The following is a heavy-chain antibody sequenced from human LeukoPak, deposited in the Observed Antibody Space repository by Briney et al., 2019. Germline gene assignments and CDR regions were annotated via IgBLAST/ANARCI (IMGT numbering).Heavy chain of an antibody. CDR3: ARCTASCYANAFDV. Sequence: GGSLRLSCVASVITFRDYYMRWIRRAPGQGLEWVSYISSSSSYIDYADSVKGRFTISRDNAKNSLHLQMKSLRAEDTAVYYCARCTASCYANAFDVWGQGTLLTVSS. CDR1: VITFRDYY. V-gene: IGHV3-11*03. D-gene: IGHD2-2*01. J-gene: IGHJ3*01. CDR2: ISSSSSYI.